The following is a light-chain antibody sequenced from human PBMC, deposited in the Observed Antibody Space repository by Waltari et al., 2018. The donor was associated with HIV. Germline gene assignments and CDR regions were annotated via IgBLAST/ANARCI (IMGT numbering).Light chain of an antibody. CDR3: SSYGDSLRVL. V-gene: IGLV2-8*01. CDR1: RSDIGAYAS. J-gene: IGLJ3*02. Sequence: QSALTQPPSASGSLGQSVTISCTGSRSDIGAYASVSWFQQHPRSAPKLLLYEVTRRPSTVSDRFSGSRSGSTAFLTVAGLQPDDEATYFCSSYGDSLRVLFGGGTNVTVL. CDR2: EVT.